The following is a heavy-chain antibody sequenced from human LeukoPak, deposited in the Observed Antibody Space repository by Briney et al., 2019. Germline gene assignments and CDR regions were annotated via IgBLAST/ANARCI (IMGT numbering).Heavy chain of an antibody. D-gene: IGHD5-12*01. J-gene: IGHJ4*02. CDR1: GFTVSSNY. CDR2: IYSGGST. Sequence: PGGSLRLSCAASGFTVSSNYMSWVRQAPGKGLEWVSVIYSGGSTYYADSVKGRFTISRDNAKNSLYLQMNSLRAEDTAVYYCARGSPLVATENFDYWGQGTLVTVSS. CDR3: ARGSPLVATENFDY. V-gene: IGHV3-53*01.